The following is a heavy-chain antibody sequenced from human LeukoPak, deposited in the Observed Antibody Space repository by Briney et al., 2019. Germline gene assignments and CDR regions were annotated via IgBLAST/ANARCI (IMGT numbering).Heavy chain of an antibody. Sequence: GSSVKVPCKASGGTFSSYAISWVRQAPGQGLEWTGGIIPIFGTANYAQKFQGRVTITADESTSTAYMELSSLRSEDTAVYYCARDGYCSSTSCYSLSWFDPWGQGTLVTVSS. CDR2: IIPIFGTA. V-gene: IGHV1-69*01. CDR3: ARDGYCSSTSCYSLSWFDP. CDR1: GGTFSSYA. J-gene: IGHJ5*02. D-gene: IGHD2-2*02.